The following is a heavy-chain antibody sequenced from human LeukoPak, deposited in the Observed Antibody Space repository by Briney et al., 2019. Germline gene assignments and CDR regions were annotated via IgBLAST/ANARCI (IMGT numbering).Heavy chain of an antibody. Sequence: QTGGSLRLSCTVSGFTVSSNSMSWVRQAPGKGLEWVSFIYSDNTHYSDSVKGRFTISRDNAKNSLYLQMHSLTVEDTAVYYCARNYDSSGYYYVFDYWGQGTLVTVSS. CDR1: GFTVSSNS. D-gene: IGHD3-22*01. CDR2: IYSDNT. J-gene: IGHJ4*02. V-gene: IGHV3-53*01. CDR3: ARNYDSSGYYYVFDY.